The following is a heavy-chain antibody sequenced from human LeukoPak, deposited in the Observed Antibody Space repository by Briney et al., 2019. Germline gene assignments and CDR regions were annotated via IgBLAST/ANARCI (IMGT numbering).Heavy chain of an antibody. D-gene: IGHD5-24*01. V-gene: IGHV4-59*08. CDR3: ARSTGGDGYNFGY. CDR1: XGSINSYD. J-gene: IGHJ4*02. Sequence: VKPSETLSLTCTVSXGSINSYDWSWIRQFPGKGLEWIGYIYYSGSTDYNPSLKGRVTISVDTSKSQFTLKLSSVTAADTAVYYCARSTGGDGYNFGYWGQGTLVTVSS. CDR2: IYYSGST.